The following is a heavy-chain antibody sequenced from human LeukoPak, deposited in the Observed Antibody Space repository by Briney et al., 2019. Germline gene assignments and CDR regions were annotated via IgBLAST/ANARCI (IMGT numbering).Heavy chain of an antibody. CDR2: ICSGGST. CDR1: GFTVSSNY. D-gene: IGHD6-13*01. CDR3: ARSAGSSWYQYYFDY. Sequence: GGSLRLSCAASGFTVSSNYMSWVRQAPGKGLEWVSVICSGGSTYYADSVKGRFTISRDNSKNTLYLQMNSLRAEDTAVYYCARSAGSSWYQYYFDYWGQGTLVTVSS. V-gene: IGHV3-66*01. J-gene: IGHJ4*02.